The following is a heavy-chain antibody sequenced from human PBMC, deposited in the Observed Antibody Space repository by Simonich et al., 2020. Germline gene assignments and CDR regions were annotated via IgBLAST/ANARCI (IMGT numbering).Heavy chain of an antibody. CDR2: INSDGSST. Sequence: EVQLVESGGGLVQPGGSLRLSCAASGFTFSSYWMHWVRQAPGKGLVWFYRINSDGSSTSYADSVKGRFTISRDNAKNTLYLQMNSLRAEDTAVYYCARDYSNYDAFDIWGQGTMVTVSS. D-gene: IGHD4-4*01. V-gene: IGHV3-74*01. CDR1: GFTFSSYW. J-gene: IGHJ3*02. CDR3: ARDYSNYDAFDI.